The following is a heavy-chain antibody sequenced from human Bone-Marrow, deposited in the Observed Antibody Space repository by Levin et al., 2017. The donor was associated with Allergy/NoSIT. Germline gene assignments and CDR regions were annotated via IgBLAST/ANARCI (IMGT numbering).Heavy chain of an antibody. Sequence: NGSGPTLVKPTQTLTLTCSFSGFSLSTTGEGVGWIRQPPGKALEWLALVYWDDDKRYSPSLKSRLTITKDTSKNQVVLTMTNMDPVDTATYYCANIRGSCHYWGQGTLVTVSS. CDR2: VYWDDDK. V-gene: IGHV2-5*02. J-gene: IGHJ4*02. CDR3: ANIRGSCHY. CDR1: GFSLSTTGEG. D-gene: IGHD2-15*01.